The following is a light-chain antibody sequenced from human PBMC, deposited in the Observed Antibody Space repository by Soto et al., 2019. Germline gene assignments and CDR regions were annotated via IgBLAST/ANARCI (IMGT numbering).Light chain of an antibody. CDR1: QNISPW. V-gene: IGKV1-5*03. J-gene: IGKJ1*01. CDR3: HQYYKYST. CDR2: KAS. Sequence: DIQMTQSPSTVSASVGDRVNSTCRASQNISPWLAWYQQKPGEAPKLLIYKASSLESGVPSRFSGSGSGTEFTLTISSLQPDDFAIYYCHQYYKYSTFGLGTKVEIK.